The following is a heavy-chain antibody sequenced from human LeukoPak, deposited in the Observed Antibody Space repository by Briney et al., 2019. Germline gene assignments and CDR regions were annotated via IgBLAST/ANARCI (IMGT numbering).Heavy chain of an antibody. V-gene: IGHV1-69*01. CDR2: IIPIFGTA. Sequence: ASVKVSCKASGGTFSSYAISWVRQAPGQGLEWMGGIIPIFGTANYAQKFQGRVTITADESTSTAYMELSSLRSEDTAVYYCAREGGYSHGYYYFDYWGQGTLVTVSS. CDR1: GGTFSSYA. D-gene: IGHD5-18*01. J-gene: IGHJ4*02. CDR3: AREGGYSHGYYYFDY.